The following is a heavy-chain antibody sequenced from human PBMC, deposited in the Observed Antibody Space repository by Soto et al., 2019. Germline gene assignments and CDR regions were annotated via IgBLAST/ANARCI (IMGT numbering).Heavy chain of an antibody. CDR3: AHRPRGILLPNY. J-gene: IGHJ4*02. D-gene: IGHD3-10*01. CDR2: IYWADDK. V-gene: IGHV2-5*02. CDR1: GFSLSTSGVG. Sequence: QITLKESGPTLVKPTQTLTLTCTFSGFSLSTSGVGVGWIRQPPGKALEWLALIYWADDKRYSPSLKSRLTITKDTSKNQVVLTMTNMDPVDTATYYCAHRPRGILLPNYWGQGTLVTVSS.